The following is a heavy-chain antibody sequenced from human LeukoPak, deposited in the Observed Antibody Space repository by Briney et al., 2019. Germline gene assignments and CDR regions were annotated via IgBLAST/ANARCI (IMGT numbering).Heavy chain of an antibody. Sequence: GGSLRLSCAASGFTFSSYGMHWVRQAPGKGLEGVAFIRYDGSNKYYADSVKGRFTISRDNSKNTLYLQMNSLRAEDTAVYYCAKDRVYYFDYWGQGTLVTVSS. CDR2: IRYDGSNK. J-gene: IGHJ4*02. CDR1: GFTFSSYG. V-gene: IGHV3-30*02. D-gene: IGHD2-8*01. CDR3: AKDRVYYFDY.